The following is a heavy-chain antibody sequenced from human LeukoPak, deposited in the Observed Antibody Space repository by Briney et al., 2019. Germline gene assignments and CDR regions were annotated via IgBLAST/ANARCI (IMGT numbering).Heavy chain of an antibody. V-gene: IGHV4-34*01. Sequence: TSETLSLTCAVYGGSFSGYYWSWIRQPPGKGLEWIGEINHHSGSTNYNPSLKSRVSMSIDTSKSQFSLNLRSVTAADTAVYYCARYVPVKTGTTRASFDYWGQGALVTVSS. D-gene: IGHD1-1*01. CDR2: INHHSGST. J-gene: IGHJ4*02. CDR1: GGSFSGYY. CDR3: ARYVPVKTGTTRASFDY.